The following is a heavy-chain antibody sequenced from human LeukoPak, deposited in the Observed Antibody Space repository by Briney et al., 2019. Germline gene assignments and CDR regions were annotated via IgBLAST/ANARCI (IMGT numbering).Heavy chain of an antibody. CDR3: APFSAVTYYYFDY. J-gene: IGHJ4*02. Sequence: KSGGSLRLSCAASGFTFSSHSLMWVRQAPGKGLEWVSSISPDSGYIYYADSVKGRFTISRDNAENSLFLQMNSLGAEDTAVYYCAPFSAVTYYYFDYWGQGTLVTVSS. CDR2: ISPDSGYI. V-gene: IGHV3-21*01. CDR1: GFTFSSHS. D-gene: IGHD6-13*01.